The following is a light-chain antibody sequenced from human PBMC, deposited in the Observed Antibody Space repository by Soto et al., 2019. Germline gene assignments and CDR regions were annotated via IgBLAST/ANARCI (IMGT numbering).Light chain of an antibody. J-gene: IGLJ2*01. Sequence: QSALTQPASVSGSPGQSITISCTGTSSDVGSYNLVSWYQQHPGKAPKLMIYEGSKRPSGVSNRFSVSKSGNTASLTISGLHADYEADYYCCSYAGSSTLVFGGGTKLTVL. CDR3: CSYAGSSTLV. CDR2: EGS. V-gene: IGLV2-23*01. CDR1: SSDVGSYNL.